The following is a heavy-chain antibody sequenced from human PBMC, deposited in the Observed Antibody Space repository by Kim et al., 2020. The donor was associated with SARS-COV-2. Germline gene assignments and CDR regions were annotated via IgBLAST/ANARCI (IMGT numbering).Heavy chain of an antibody. V-gene: IGHV3-15*01. Sequence: GGSLRLSCAASGFTFSDTWMSWVRQLPGKGLEWVGGIRDKDDGGTTDYAAPVRGRFTISRDDSIKALYLQMNSLKIEDTAVYYCISRWAFWGRGTLVTVSS. CDR1: GFTFSDTW. CDR2: IRDKDDGGTT. J-gene: IGHJ4*02. CDR3: ISRWAF. D-gene: IGHD1-26*01.